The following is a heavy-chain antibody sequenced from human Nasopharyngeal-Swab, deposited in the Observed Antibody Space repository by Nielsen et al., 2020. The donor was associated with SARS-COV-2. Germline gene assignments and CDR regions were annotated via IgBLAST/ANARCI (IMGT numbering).Heavy chain of an antibody. CDR1: GGSFSGYY. V-gene: IGHV4-34*01. CDR2: INHSGST. Sequence: SETLSLTCAVYGGSFSGYYWSWIRQPPGKGLEWIGEINHSGSTNYNPSLKSRVTISVDTSKNQFSLQLNSVTPEDTAVYYCARDRRPSNWDLTDAFDIWGQGTMVTVSS. J-gene: IGHJ3*02. CDR3: ARDRRPSNWDLTDAFDI. D-gene: IGHD7-27*01.